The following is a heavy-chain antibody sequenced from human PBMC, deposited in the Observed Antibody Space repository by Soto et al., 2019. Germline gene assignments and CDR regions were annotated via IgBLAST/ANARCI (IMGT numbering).Heavy chain of an antibody. CDR1: GGSISSYY. CDR3: ARERWGGIQLWRQVYYSYGMDV. J-gene: IGHJ6*01. Sequence: SETLSLTCTVSGGSISSYYWSWIRQPAGKGLEWIGRIYTSGSTNYNPSLKSRVTMSVDTSKNQFSLKLSSVTAADTAVYYCARERWGGIQLWRQVYYSYGMDVWAQWTTVTV. D-gene: IGHD5-18*01. CDR2: IYTSGST. V-gene: IGHV4-4*07.